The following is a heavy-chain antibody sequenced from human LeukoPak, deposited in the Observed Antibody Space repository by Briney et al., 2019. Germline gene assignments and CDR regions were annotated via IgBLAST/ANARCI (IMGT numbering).Heavy chain of an antibody. Sequence: ASVKVSCKASGYTFTSYDINWVRQATGQGLEWTGWMNPNSGNTDYAQKFQGRVTMTRNTSITTAYMELSSLRSEDTAVYYCARARRYCGSTSCYAPVAFWGQGTLVTVSS. CDR3: ARARRYCGSTSCYAPVAF. CDR1: GYTFTSYD. V-gene: IGHV1-8*01. J-gene: IGHJ4*02. D-gene: IGHD2-2*01. CDR2: MNPNSGNT.